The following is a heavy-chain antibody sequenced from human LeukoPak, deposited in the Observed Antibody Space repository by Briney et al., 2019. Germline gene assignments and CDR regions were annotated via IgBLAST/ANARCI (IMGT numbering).Heavy chain of an antibody. CDR2: INHSGST. CDR3: ASEQVNGSY. V-gene: IGHV4-39*07. J-gene: IGHJ4*02. D-gene: IGHD2-2*03. Sequence: PSETLSLTCTVSGGSISSSSYYWGWIRQPPGKGLEWIGEINHSGSTNYNPSLKSRVTISVDTSKNQFSLKLSSVTAADTAVYYCASEQVNGSYWGQGTLVTVSS. CDR1: GGSISSSSYY.